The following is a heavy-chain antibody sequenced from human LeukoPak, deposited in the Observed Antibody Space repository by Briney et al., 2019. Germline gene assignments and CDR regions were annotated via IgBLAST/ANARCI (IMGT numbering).Heavy chain of an antibody. V-gene: IGHV3-11*01. J-gene: IGHJ4*02. Sequence: PGGSLRLSCGASGFTFSDYYMSWIRQAPGKGLEWVSYISTTATTIYYADSVKGRFTISRDNAKNSLYLQVNSLRADDTAVYYCARVLDGSNDCWGQGTLVTVSS. CDR3: ARVLDGSNDC. D-gene: IGHD2/OR15-2a*01. CDR1: GFTFSDYY. CDR2: ISTTATTI.